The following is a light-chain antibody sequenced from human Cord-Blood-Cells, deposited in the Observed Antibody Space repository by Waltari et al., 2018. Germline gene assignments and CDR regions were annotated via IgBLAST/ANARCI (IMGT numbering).Light chain of an antibody. CDR3: QRTYTAP. Sequence: EIQLIQAPSSVSASVGARVTMPCRVSQGITIYLNWAQQKPGKVPKLLFYGESNLQSGFPSRFSGSGSRTYSNLTISSLQPEDGAIYYAQRTYTAPFGGGTKVEIK. CDR2: GES. CDR1: QGITIY. V-gene: IGKV1-27*01. J-gene: IGKJ4*01.